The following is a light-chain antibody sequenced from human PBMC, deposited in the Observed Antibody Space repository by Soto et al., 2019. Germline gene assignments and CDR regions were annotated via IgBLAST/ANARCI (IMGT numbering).Light chain of an antibody. Sequence: QSALTQPASVSGSPGQSITISCTGGSSDVGNYNRVSWYRQHPGKAPQLMIYEVSNRPSGVSDRFSGSKSGNTASLTISGLQAEDEADYYCASLTTTNFVFGTGTKLTVL. J-gene: IGLJ1*01. CDR3: ASLTTTNFV. V-gene: IGLV2-14*02. CDR1: SSDVGNYNR. CDR2: EVS.